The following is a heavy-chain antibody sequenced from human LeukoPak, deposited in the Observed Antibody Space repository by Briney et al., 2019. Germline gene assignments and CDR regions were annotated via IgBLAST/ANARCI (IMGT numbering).Heavy chain of an antibody. CDR3: AKASRGFDAFDI. D-gene: IGHD3-16*01. V-gene: IGHV3-9*01. CDR2: ISWNSGSI. CDR1: GFTFDDYA. Sequence: TGRSLRLSCAASGFTFDDYAMHWVRQAPGKGLEWVSGISWNSGSIGYADSVKGRFTISRDNAKNSLYLQMNSLRAEDTALYYCAKASRGFDAFDIWGQGVLVTVSS. J-gene: IGHJ3*02.